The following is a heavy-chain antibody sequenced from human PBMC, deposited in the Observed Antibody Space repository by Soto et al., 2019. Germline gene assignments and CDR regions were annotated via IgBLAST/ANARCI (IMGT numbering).Heavy chain of an antibody. Sequence: QVQLVESGGGVVQPGRSLRLSCAASGFTFSSYGMHWVRQAPGKGLEWVAVIWYDGSNKYYADSVKGRFTISRDNSKNTLYLQMNSLRAEDKAVYYCARDIPYYGDDTAHFDYWGQGTLVTVSS. D-gene: IGHD4-17*01. CDR2: IWYDGSNK. J-gene: IGHJ4*02. CDR1: GFTFSSYG. V-gene: IGHV3-33*01. CDR3: ARDIPYYGDDTAHFDY.